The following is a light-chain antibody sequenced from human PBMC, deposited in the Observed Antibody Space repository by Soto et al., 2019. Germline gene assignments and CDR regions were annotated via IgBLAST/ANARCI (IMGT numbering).Light chain of an antibody. V-gene: IGKV3-11*01. CDR2: DAS. Sequence: VMTQTPLSSPVTLGQPATLSCRASQSVSRHLAWYQQKPGQAPRLLIYDASNRATGIPARFSGSGSGTDFTLTISSLEPEDFAVYYCQQRNNWPPVTFGGGTKVDIK. CDR1: QSVSRH. J-gene: IGKJ4*01. CDR3: QQRNNWPPVT.